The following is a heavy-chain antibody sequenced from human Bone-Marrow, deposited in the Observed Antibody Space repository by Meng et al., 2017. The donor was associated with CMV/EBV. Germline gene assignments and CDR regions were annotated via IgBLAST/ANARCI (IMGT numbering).Heavy chain of an antibody. V-gene: IGHV4-38-2*02. Sequence: SETLSLTCTVSGYSISSGYDWGWIRQPPGKGLEWIGSIYHSGSTYYNPSLKSRVTISVDTSKNQFSLKLSSVTAADTAVYYCAGDFGVYCSSPSCHWFDPWGQGTLVTVSS. CDR2: IYHSGST. J-gene: IGHJ5*02. CDR1: GYSISSGYD. D-gene: IGHD2-2*01. CDR3: AGDFGVYCSSPSCHWFDP.